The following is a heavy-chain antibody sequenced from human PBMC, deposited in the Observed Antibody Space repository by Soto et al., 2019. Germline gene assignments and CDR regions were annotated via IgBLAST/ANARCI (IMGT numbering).Heavy chain of an antibody. CDR3: AKVIDCSGGSCYSGYAFDI. CDR1: GFTFSSYA. CDR2: ISGSGGST. V-gene: IGHV3-23*01. J-gene: IGHJ3*02. Sequence: GGSLRLSCAASGFTFSSYAMSWVRQAPGKGLEWVSAISGSGGSTYYADSVKGRFTISRDNSQNTLYLQMNSLRAEDTAVYYCAKVIDCSGGSCYSGYAFDIWGQGTMVPVSS. D-gene: IGHD2-15*01.